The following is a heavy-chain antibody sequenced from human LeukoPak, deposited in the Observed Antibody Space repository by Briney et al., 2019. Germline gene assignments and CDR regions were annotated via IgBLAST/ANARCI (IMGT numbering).Heavy chain of an antibody. V-gene: IGHV1-2*02. Sequence: GASVKVSCKASVYXXXXXXXXXVXXXPXQXXEXGXXXNPNSGGTKYAQKFQGKVTMTRDTSISTAYMELSRLRSDDTAAYYCARGGGVGATQAVWFDPWGQGTLVTVSS. CDR1: VYXXXXXX. CDR3: ARGGGVGATQAVWFDP. D-gene: IGHD1-26*01. CDR2: XNPNSGGT. J-gene: IGHJ5*02.